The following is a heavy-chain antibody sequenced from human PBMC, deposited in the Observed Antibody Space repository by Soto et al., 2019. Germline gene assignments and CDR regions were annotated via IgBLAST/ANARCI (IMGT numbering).Heavy chain of an antibody. CDR1: GDSVSSNIAA. V-gene: IGHV6-1*01. D-gene: IGHD2-21*01. CDR3: PRRGIEGSIQYYFDL. CDR2: TYFRSKWYS. Sequence: PSQTLSLTCAISGDSVSSNIAAWNWIRQSPSRGLEWLGRTYFRSKWYSDFAVSVRSRITINPDTSKNQFSLQLNSVTPADTAVYYYPRRGIEGSIQYYFDLWDQGILVTVSS. J-gene: IGHJ4*02.